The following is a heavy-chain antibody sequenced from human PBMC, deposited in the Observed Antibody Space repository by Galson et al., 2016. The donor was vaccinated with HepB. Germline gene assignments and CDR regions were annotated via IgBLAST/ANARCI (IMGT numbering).Heavy chain of an antibody. V-gene: IGHV1-3*01. Sequence: SVKVSCKASGYTFTNYAMHWVRQAPGQRLEWMGWINAGNGNTKYSQKFQDRVTITRDTSARTAYMELSSLRSEDTAVYYCARDGGRQSIDYWGQGTLVTASS. D-gene: IGHD5-24*01. CDR3: ARDGGRQSIDY. CDR2: INAGNGNT. CDR1: GYTFTNYA. J-gene: IGHJ4*02.